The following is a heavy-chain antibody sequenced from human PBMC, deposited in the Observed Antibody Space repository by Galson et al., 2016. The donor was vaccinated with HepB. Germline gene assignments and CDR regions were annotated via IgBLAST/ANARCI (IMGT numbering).Heavy chain of an antibody. CDR1: GFTFSSYW. V-gene: IGHV3-7*05. CDR3: AREVRDGSGHYFLRVGYFDY. CDR2: IIQDGSEK. J-gene: IGHJ4*02. D-gene: IGHD3-22*01. Sequence: SLRLSCAASGFTFSSYWMSWVRQAPGKGLEWVANIIQDGSEKYYVDSLEGRFTISRDNVKNSLSLQMNYLRAEDTAVYYCAREVRDGSGHYFLRVGYFDYWGQGALVTVSS.